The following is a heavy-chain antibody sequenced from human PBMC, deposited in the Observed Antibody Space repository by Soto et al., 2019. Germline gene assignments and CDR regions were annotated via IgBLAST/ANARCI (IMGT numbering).Heavy chain of an antibody. D-gene: IGHD5-18*01. Sequence: GGSLRLSCAASGFTFSSYGMHWVRQAPGKGLEWVAVIWYDGSNKYYADSVKGRFTISRDNSKNTLYLQMNSLRAEDTAVYYCARASHRHSVRAFDIWGQGTMVTVSS. CDR2: IWYDGSNK. CDR3: ARASHRHSVRAFDI. J-gene: IGHJ3*02. CDR1: GFTFSSYG. V-gene: IGHV3-33*01.